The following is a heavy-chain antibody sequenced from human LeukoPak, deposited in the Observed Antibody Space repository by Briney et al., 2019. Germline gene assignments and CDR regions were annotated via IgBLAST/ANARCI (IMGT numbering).Heavy chain of an antibody. CDR1: GYTFTDYY. Sequence: ASVKVSCKAPGYTFTDYYFHWVRQAPGQGLEWMGWINPNSGGSDYAQKFRGRVTMTRDTSINSSYMELSRLRSDDTAVYYCARAGYSSSWYGAFDIWGQGTLVTVSS. CDR2: INPNSGGS. CDR3: ARAGYSSSWYGAFDI. D-gene: IGHD6-13*01. V-gene: IGHV1-2*02. J-gene: IGHJ3*02.